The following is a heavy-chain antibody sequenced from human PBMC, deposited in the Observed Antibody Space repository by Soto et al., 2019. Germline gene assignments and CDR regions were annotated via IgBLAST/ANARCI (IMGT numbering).Heavy chain of an antibody. CDR1: GCTFSSYA. CDR3: ARDLRYDSSGYYYSPYDY. CDR2: IIPIFGTA. J-gene: IGHJ4*02. D-gene: IGHD3-22*01. Sequence: ASVKVSCKASGCTFSSYAISWVRQAPGQGLEWMGGIIPIFGTANYAQKFQGRVTITADKSTSTAYMELSSLRSEDTAVYYCARDLRYDSSGYYYSPYDYWGQGTLVTVSS. V-gene: IGHV1-69*06.